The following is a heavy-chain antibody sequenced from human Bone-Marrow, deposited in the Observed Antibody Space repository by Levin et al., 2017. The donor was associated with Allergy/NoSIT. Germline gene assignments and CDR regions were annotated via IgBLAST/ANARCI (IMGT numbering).Heavy chain of an antibody. Sequence: PGGSLRLSCVASGFSFSTYSMHWVRQAPGKGLEWVSSISSTRTFIYYADSVKGRFTISRDNAKNSLSLQMDSLRVEDMGVYYCASHPSGSPYYYLDVWGKGTTVTVS. V-gene: IGHV3-21*01. CDR1: GFSFSTYS. J-gene: IGHJ6*03. CDR2: ISSTRTFI. D-gene: IGHD3-10*01. CDR3: ASHPSGSPYYYLDV.